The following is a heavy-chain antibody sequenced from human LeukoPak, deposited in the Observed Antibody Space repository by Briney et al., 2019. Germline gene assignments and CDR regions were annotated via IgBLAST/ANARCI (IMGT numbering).Heavy chain of an antibody. V-gene: IGHV3-21*01. CDR1: GYTFSSYS. J-gene: IGHJ4*02. CDR2: ISVRSSYI. CDR3: VRLRRNSDTSGFYYYYDF. D-gene: IGHD3-22*01. Sequence: GGSLRLSCAASGYTFSSYSINWVRQAPGKGLEWVSSISVRSSYIYYADSVRGRFRISRDDARDSLYLQMNSLRAEDTAVYYCVRLRRNSDTSGFYYYYDFWGQGTLVTVSS.